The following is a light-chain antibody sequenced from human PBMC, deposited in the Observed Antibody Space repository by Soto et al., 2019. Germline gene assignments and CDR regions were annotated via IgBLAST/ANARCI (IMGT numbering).Light chain of an antibody. CDR3: QQRSNWPPEGLT. CDR2: HAS. V-gene: IGKV3-11*01. CDR1: QSVSSY. J-gene: IGKJ4*01. Sequence: EIVWTQSPATLSLSPGERATLSCRASQSVSSYLAWYQQKPGQAPRLLIYHASNRATGIPARFSGSGSGTDFTLTISSLEPEDFAVYYCQQRSNWPPEGLTFGGGTKVEIK.